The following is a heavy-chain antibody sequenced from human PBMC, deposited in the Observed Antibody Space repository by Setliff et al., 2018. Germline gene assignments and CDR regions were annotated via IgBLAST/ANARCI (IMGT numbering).Heavy chain of an antibody. Sequence: SVKVSCKASGGTFSSYAISWVRQAPGQGLEWMGGIIPILGIANYAQKFQGRVTITADESTSTAYMEPSSLRSEDTAVYYCAADQPKEWLRYYYYGMDVWGQGTMVTVSS. CDR2: IIPILGIA. V-gene: IGHV1-69*10. J-gene: IGHJ6*02. D-gene: IGHD3-3*01. CDR1: GGTFSSYA. CDR3: AADQPKEWLRYYYYGMDV.